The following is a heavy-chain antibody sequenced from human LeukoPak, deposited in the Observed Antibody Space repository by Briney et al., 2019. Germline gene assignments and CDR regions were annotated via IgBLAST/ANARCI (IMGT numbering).Heavy chain of an antibody. J-gene: IGHJ3*02. Sequence: GGSLRLSCAGSGFIFDEYGVSWVRQAPGKGLEWVSGINWNGANTGYGDSVKGRFTISRDNAKNSLHLQMSSLRAEDTALYHCAKVQYDTSGYHTALDIWGQGTMVTVSS. CDR2: INWNGANT. D-gene: IGHD3-22*01. CDR3: AKVQYDTSGYHTALDI. CDR1: GFIFDEYG. V-gene: IGHV3-20*01.